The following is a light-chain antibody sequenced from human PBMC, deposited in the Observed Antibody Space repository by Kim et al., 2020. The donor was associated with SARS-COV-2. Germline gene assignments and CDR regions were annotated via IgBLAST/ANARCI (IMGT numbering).Light chain of an antibody. CDR3: QQTYSIPYT. J-gene: IGKJ2*01. CDR2: AAT. CDR1: QSISTY. Sequence: DIQMTQYPSSLSASVGDRVTITCRASQSISTYVNWYHQKPGKAPQLLIYAATTLQSGVPSRFSGNKSGTDLDFTLNINSLQPEDFAIYYCQQTYSIPYTFGQGTKLEI. V-gene: IGKV1-39*01.